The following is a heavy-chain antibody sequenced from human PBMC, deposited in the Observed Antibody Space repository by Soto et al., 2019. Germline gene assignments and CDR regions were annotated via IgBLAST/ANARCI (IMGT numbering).Heavy chain of an antibody. CDR3: ARAVLGSSGESGYYYYMDV. J-gene: IGHJ6*03. CDR1: SGSISSSNW. V-gene: IGHV4-4*02. Sequence: SETLSLTCAVSSGSISSSNWWSWVRQPPGKGLEWIGEIYHSGSTNYNPSLKSRVTISVDKSKNQFSLKLSSVTAADTAVYYCARAVLGSSGESGYYYYMDVWGKGTTVTVSS. D-gene: IGHD5-18*01. CDR2: IYHSGST.